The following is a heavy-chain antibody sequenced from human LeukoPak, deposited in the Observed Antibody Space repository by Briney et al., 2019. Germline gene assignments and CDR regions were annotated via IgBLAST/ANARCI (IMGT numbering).Heavy chain of an antibody. CDR1: GYTFTSYG. D-gene: IGHD3-3*01. CDR2: ISAYNGNT. J-gene: IGHJ6*02. Sequence: GASVKVSCKASGYTFTSYGISWVRQAPGQGLEWMGWISAYNGNTNYAQKLQGRVTMTTDTSTSTAYMELRGLRSDDTAVYYCAGDLYYDFWSGYSLGDVWGQGTTVTVSS. V-gene: IGHV1-18*01. CDR3: AGDLYYDFWSGYSLGDV.